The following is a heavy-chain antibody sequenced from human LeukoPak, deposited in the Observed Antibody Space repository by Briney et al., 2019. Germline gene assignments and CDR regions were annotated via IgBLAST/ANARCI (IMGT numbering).Heavy chain of an antibody. D-gene: IGHD1-26*01. V-gene: IGHV1-2*02. CDR2: INLNSGGT. J-gene: IGHJ4*02. CDR3: ARLVGSSPPDY. Sequence: ASVKVSCKASGYTFTGYYMHWVRQAPGQGLEWMGWINLNSGGTNYAQKFQGRVTMTRDTSISTAYMELSRLRSDDTAVYYCARLVGSSPPDYWGQGTLVTVSS. CDR1: GYTFTGYY.